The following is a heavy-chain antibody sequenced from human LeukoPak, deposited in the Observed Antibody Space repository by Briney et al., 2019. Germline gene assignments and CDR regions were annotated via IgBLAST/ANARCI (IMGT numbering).Heavy chain of an antibody. Sequence: PGGSLRLSCAVSGFTFSGFWMSWSRQAPGKGLEWVASINSDGSEGYYADVVKGRFTISRDNAKNSLYLQINSLRSEDTAVYYCARDRVIADYYYYYYGMDVWGQGTTVTVSS. J-gene: IGHJ6*02. V-gene: IGHV3-7*01. CDR2: INSDGSEG. D-gene: IGHD3-16*02. CDR1: GFTFSGFW. CDR3: ARDRVIADYYYYYYGMDV.